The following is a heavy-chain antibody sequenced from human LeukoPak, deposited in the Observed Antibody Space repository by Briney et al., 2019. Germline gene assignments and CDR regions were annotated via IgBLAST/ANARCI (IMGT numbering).Heavy chain of an antibody. CDR3: TSPPYCSSTSCENYYYYMDV. Sequence: GGSLRLSCAASGFTFSGSAMHWVRQASGKGLEWVGRIRSKANSYATAYAASVKCRFTISRDDSKNTAYLQMNSLKTEDTVVYYCTSPPYCSSTSCENYYYYMDVWGKGTTVTVSS. CDR1: GFTFSGSA. D-gene: IGHD2-2*01. V-gene: IGHV3-73*01. CDR2: IRSKANSYAT. J-gene: IGHJ6*03.